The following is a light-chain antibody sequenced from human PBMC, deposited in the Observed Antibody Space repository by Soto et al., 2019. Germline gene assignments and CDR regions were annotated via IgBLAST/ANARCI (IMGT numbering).Light chain of an antibody. CDR3: QQYNSYSLK. J-gene: IGKJ1*01. Sequence: DIQMTQSPSTLSASVGDRVTITCRASQSISSWLAWYQQKPGKAPKLLIYDASSLESGVPSRFSGSGSGTEFTLTISSLQPDALATYYCQQYNSYSLKFGQGTKVNIK. CDR2: DAS. CDR1: QSISSW. V-gene: IGKV1-5*01.